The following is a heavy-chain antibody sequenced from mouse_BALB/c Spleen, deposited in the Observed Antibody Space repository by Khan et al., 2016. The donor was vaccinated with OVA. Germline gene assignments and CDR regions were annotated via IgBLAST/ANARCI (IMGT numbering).Heavy chain of an antibody. CDR3: ANGNYGWFAY. V-gene: IGHV5-9-1*01. D-gene: IGHD2-1*01. J-gene: IGHJ3*01. Sequence: EVELVESGGGLVEPGGSLKLSCAASGFTFSSFVMSWVRQTQEKRLEWVATISSAATYTYYPDSVKGRFTISRDNAKNTLYLKMNSLRSDDTAIYYCANGNYGWFAYWGQGTLVTVST. CDR2: ISSAATYT. CDR1: GFTFSSFV.